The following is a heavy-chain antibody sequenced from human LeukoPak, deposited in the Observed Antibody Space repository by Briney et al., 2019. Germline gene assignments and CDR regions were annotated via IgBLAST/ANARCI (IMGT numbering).Heavy chain of an antibody. CDR2: IYYNGTT. CDR1: GGSITDKSYY. CDR3: ARDSEWDSSWFDL. Sequence: SETLSLTCSVSGGSITDKSYYWGWVRRPPGKGLEWIGNIYYNGTTYYNPSLKSRVAMSVDTSKNQFSLWLISVTAADTAVFYCARDSEWDSSWFDLWGQGTLVTVSS. D-gene: IGHD1-26*01. J-gene: IGHJ5*02. V-gene: IGHV4-39*07.